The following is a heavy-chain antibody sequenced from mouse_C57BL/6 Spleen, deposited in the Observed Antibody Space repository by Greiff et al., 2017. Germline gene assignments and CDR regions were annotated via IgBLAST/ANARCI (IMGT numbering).Heavy chain of an antibody. Sequence: QVQLKQPGAELVKPGASVKMSCKASGYTFTSYWLTWVKQRPGQGLEWIGDIYPGSGSTNYNEKFKSKATLTVDTSSSTAYMQLSSLTSEDSAVYYCAREGYYGNWVDYWGQGTTLTVSS. V-gene: IGHV1-55*01. D-gene: IGHD2-1*01. CDR2: IYPGSGST. CDR3: AREGYYGNWVDY. CDR1: GYTFTSYW. J-gene: IGHJ2*01.